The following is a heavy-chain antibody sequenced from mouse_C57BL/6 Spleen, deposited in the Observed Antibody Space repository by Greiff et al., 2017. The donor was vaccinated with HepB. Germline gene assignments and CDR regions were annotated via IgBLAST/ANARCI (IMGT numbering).Heavy chain of an antibody. J-gene: IGHJ1*03. CDR2: IYPRSGNT. V-gene: IGHV1-81*01. D-gene: IGHD1-1*01. CDR1: GYTFTSYG. CDR3: ARRGSSDWYFDV. Sequence: VQLVESGAELARPGASVKLSCKASGYTFTSYGISWVKQRTGQGLEWIGEIYPRSGNTYYNEKFKGKATLTADKSSSTAYMELRSLTSEDSAVYFCARRGSSDWYFDVWGTGTTVTVSS.